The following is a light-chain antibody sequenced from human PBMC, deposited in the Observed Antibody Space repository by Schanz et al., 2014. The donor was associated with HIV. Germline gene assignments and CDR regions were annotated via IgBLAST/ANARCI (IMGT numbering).Light chain of an antibody. V-gene: IGLV1-44*01. J-gene: IGLJ3*02. Sequence: QSVLTQPPSASGTPGQRVTISCSGSSSSIKTNTVNWFQQLPGTAPQLLIYSNNQRPSGVPDRFSGSKSGTSASLAITGLQAEDEADYYCQSYDSGLSGWVFGGGTKLTVL. CDR2: SNN. CDR1: SSSIKTNT. CDR3: QSYDSGLSGWV.